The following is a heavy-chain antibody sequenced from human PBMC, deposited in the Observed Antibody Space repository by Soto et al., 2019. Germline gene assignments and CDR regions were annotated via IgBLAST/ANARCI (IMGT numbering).Heavy chain of an antibody. CDR2: FSGTGGYT. CDR3: ARGQRTLITYGPFDP. J-gene: IGHJ5*02. Sequence: GGSLRLSCAASGFTLSSYAMSWVRQAPGKGLEWVSTFSGTGGYTYYADSVKGRFTISRDDSKNTLFLHMNSLRAADTAVYYCARGQRTLITYGPFDPWGQGTLVTVSS. CDR1: GFTLSSYA. V-gene: IGHV3-23*01. D-gene: IGHD4-17*01.